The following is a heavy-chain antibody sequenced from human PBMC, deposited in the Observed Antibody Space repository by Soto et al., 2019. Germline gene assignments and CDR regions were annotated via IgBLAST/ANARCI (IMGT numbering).Heavy chain of an antibody. D-gene: IGHD3-16*01. CDR3: ATAGLPGTV. CDR2: ISVSGSMR. CDR1: GFTFSSNE. V-gene: IGHV3-48*03. J-gene: IGHJ6*02. Sequence: PGGSLRLSCAPSGFTFSSNEMNWVRQAPGKGLEWVSYISVSGSMRFYADAVRGRFTISRDNTKKMLYLQMNSLRVEDTAIYYCATAGLPGTVWGQGTKVTVYS.